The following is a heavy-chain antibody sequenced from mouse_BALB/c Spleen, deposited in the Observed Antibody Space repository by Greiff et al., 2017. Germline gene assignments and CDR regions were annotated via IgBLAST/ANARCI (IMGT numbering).Heavy chain of an antibody. CDR3: ARNYGNYLGAMDY. D-gene: IGHD2-1*01. CDR2: IWSGGST. Sequence: VKLVESGPGLVQPSQSLSITCTVSGFSLTSYGVHWVRQSPGKGLEWLGVIWSGGSTDYNAAFISRLSISKDNSKSQVFFKMNSLQANDTAIYYCARNYGNYLGAMDYWGQGTSVTVSS. J-gene: IGHJ4*01. V-gene: IGHV2-2*02. CDR1: GFSLTSYG.